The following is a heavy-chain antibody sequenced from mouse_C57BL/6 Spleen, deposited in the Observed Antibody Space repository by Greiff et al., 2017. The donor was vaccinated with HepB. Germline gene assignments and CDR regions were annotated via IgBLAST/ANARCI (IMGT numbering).Heavy chain of an antibody. V-gene: IGHV1-54*01. J-gene: IGHJ2*01. Sequence: VQLQQSGAELVRPGTSVKVSCKASGYAFTNYLIEWVKQRPGQGLEWIGVINPGSGGTNYNEKFKGKATLTADKSSSTAYMQLSSLTSEDSAVYFCARGPHFDYWGQGTTLTVSS. CDR3: ARGPHFDY. D-gene: IGHD1-1*02. CDR2: INPGSGGT. CDR1: GYAFTNYL.